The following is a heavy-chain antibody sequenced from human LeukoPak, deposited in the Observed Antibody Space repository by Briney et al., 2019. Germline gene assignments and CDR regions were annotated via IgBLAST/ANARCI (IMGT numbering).Heavy chain of an antibody. CDR3: ARTGDSGYDIYYSDY. D-gene: IGHD5-12*01. V-gene: IGHV1-69*02. CDR2: IIPILGIA. CDR1: GGTFSSYT. J-gene: IGHJ4*02. Sequence: ASVKVSCKASGGTFSSYTISWVRQAPGQGLEWMGRIIPILGIANYAQKFQGRVTITADKSTSTAYMELSSLRSEDTAVYYCARTGDSGYDIYYSDYWGQGTLVTVSS.